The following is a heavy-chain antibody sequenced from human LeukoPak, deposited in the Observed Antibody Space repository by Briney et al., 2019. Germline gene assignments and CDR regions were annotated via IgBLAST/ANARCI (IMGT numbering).Heavy chain of an antibody. CDR1: GFTFSSYS. J-gene: IGHJ5*02. CDR3: ARDSRMTTVTTAWFDP. V-gene: IGHV3-21*01. D-gene: IGHD4-4*01. Sequence: GGSLRLSCAASGFTFSSYSMNWVRQAPGKGLEWVSSISSSSSYIYYADSVKGRFTISRDNAKNSLYLQMNSLRAEDTVVYYCARDSRMTTVTTAWFDPWGQGTLVTVSS. CDR2: ISSSSSYI.